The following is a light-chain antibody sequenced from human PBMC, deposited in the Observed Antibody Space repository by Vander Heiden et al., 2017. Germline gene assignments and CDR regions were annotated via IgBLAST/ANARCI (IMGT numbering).Light chain of an antibody. CDR1: QSISSTY. CDR3: QQYGSSPWT. CDR2: GAS. J-gene: IGKJ1*01. V-gene: IGKV3-20*01. Sequence: EIVLTQSPRTLSLSPGERATLSCRASQSISSTYLAWYQQKPGQAPRLLVYGASTRATGIPDRFGGSGSGTDFTFTISRLEPEDFAVYYCQQYGSSPWTFGQGTKVEIK.